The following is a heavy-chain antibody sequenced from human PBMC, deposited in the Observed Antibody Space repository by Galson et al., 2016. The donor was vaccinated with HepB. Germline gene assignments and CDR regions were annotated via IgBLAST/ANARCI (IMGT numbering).Heavy chain of an antibody. CDR3: ARAGLGYCTDSSCFIDS. J-gene: IGHJ4*02. V-gene: IGHV5-51*01. D-gene: IGHD2-15*01. Sequence: QSGAEPKKSGESLKISCKASGYSFTSYWIGWVRQKPGKGLEWMGMIYPGDSDTRYSPSLPGHVTISADKSISTAYLQWSSLRAADTAMYYCARAGLGYCTDSSCFIDSWGQGTLVTVSS. CDR1: GYSFTSYW. CDR2: IYPGDSDT.